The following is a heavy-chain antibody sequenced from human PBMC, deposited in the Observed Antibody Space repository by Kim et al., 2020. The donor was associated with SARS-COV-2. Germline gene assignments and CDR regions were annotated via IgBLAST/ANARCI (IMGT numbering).Heavy chain of an antibody. Sequence: GGSLRLSCRTSGFTFSDHYIDWVRQAPGKGLEWIGRTRNKANLYTTEYAASVKGRFTISRDDSKNSLYLQMNSLKTEDTAVYYCARLTTVTPKYYGMDVWGQGTTVTVSS. CDR1: GFTFSDHY. J-gene: IGHJ6*02. D-gene: IGHD4-17*01. CDR3: ARLTTVTPKYYGMDV. V-gene: IGHV3-72*01. CDR2: TRNKANLYTT.